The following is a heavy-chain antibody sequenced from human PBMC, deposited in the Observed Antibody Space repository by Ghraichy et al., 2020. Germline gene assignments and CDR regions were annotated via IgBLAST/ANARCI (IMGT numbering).Heavy chain of an antibody. V-gene: IGHV3-9*01. Sequence: GGSLRLSCAASGFTFEDYAMHWVRQTPGKGLEWVSGISWNSRTIDYEDSVKGRFTIFRDNAKNSLHLQMNSLRPDDTAFYYCAKVSGSSPGNQFFEYWGQGTLVTVSS. D-gene: IGHD3-10*01. CDR1: GFTFEDYA. J-gene: IGHJ4*02. CDR3: AKVSGSSPGNQFFEY. CDR2: ISWNSRTI.